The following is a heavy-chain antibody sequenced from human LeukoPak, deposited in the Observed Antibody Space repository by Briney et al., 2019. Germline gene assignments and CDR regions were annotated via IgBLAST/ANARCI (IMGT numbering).Heavy chain of an antibody. CDR1: GGSFSGYY. CDR3: ARLKTYYDFWRDYYPYYFDY. Sequence: PSETLSLTCAVYGGSFSGYYWSWIRQSPGKGLEWIGEINHSGSTNYNPSLKSRVTISVDTSKNQFSLKLSSVTAADTAVYYCARLKTYYDFWRDYYPYYFDYWGQGTLVTVSS. V-gene: IGHV4-34*01. CDR2: INHSGST. D-gene: IGHD3-3*01. J-gene: IGHJ4*02.